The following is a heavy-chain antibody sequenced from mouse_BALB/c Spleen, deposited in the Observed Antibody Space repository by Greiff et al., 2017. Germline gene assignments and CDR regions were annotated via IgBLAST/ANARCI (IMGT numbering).Heavy chain of an antibody. CDR3: ARRRRNYAMDY. CDR2: IDPANGNT. CDR1: GFNIKDTY. V-gene: IGHV14-3*02. Sequence: EVQLQQSGVELVKPGASVKLSCTASGFNIKDTYMHWVKQRPEQGLEWIGRIDPANGNTKYDPKFQGKATITADTSSNTAYLQLSSLTSEDTAVYYCARRRRNYAMDYWGQGTSVTVSS. J-gene: IGHJ4*01.